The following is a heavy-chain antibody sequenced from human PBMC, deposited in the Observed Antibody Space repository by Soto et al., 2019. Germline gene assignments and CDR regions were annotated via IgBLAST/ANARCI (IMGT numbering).Heavy chain of an antibody. CDR1: GYAFSSYW. CDR2: IYPGDSDT. Sequence: GESLKISCQGSGYAFSSYWIAWVRQMPGKGLEWMGIIYPGDSDTRYSPSFQGQVTISVDKSITTAYLQWSSLKASDTAMYYCARGYCTANICDPWFDPWGQGTLVTVS. J-gene: IGHJ5*02. CDR3: ARGYCTANICDPWFDP. V-gene: IGHV5-51*01. D-gene: IGHD2-8*02.